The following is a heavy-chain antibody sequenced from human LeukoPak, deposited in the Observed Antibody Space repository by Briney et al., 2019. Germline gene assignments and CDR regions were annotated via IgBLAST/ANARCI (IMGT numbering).Heavy chain of an antibody. CDR3: AKPAVAGNYYYYYGMDV. J-gene: IGHJ6*02. D-gene: IGHD6-19*01. V-gene: IGHV3-74*01. Sequence: GGSLRLSCAASGFTFSSYWIHWVRQAPGKGLVWVSRINTDGSTTNYADSVKGRFTISRDNAKNTLYLQMNSLRAEDTAVYYCAKPAVAGNYYYYYGMDVWGQGTTVTVSS. CDR2: INTDGSTT. CDR1: GFTFSSYW.